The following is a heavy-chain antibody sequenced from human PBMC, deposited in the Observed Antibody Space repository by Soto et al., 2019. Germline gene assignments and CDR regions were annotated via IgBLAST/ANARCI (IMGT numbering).Heavy chain of an antibody. CDR2: IYTSGST. D-gene: IGHD2-2*02. J-gene: IGHJ3*02. CDR1: GGSISSYY. Sequence: SETLSLTCTVSGGSISSYYWSWIRQPAGKGLEWIGRIYTSGSTNYNPSLKSRVTMSLDTSKNQFSLKLSSVTAADTAVYYCARGYCSSTSCYSFAFDIWGQGTMVTVSS. V-gene: IGHV4-4*07. CDR3: ARGYCSSTSCYSFAFDI.